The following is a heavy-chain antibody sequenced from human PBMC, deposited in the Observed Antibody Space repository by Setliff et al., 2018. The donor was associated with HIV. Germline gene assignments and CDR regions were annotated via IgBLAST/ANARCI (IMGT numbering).Heavy chain of an antibody. D-gene: IGHD3-16*01. CDR2: INHGGST. CDR3: AGESPYYYSTDV. J-gene: IGHJ6*03. CDR1: GGSFGGYY. V-gene: IGHV4-34*01. Sequence: SETLSLTCAVYGGSFGGYYWTWIRQPPGKGLEWIGEINHGGSTNYNSSLKSRVTISVDTSKNQFSLNLSSVTAADTAVDYWAGESPYYYSTDVWGKGTTGTVSS.